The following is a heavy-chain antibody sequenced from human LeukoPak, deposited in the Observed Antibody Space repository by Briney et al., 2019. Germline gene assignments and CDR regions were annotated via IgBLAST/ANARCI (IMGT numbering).Heavy chain of an antibody. V-gene: IGHV3-30*01. CDR1: GFTFSTYA. CDR3: GRDLKSGAYSQGSGGSFDS. D-gene: IGHD5-18*01. Sequence: PGRSLRLSCAASGFTFSTYAMHWVRQAPGKGLEWVASISYADGSYKYYADSVKGRFTISRDSSENTIYLQMNSLRAEDTAVYYCGRDLKSGAYSQGSGGSFDSWGQGTLVTVSS. CDR2: ISYADGSYK. J-gene: IGHJ4*02.